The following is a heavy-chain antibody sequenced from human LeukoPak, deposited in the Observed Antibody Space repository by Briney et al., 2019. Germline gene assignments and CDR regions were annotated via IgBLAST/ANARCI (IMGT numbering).Heavy chain of an antibody. D-gene: IGHD3-10*01. CDR2: IRYDGSNK. CDR1: GFTFSSYG. Sequence: PGGSLRLSCAASGFTFSSYGMHWVRQAPGKGLEWVAFIRYDGSNKYYADSVKGRFTISRDNSKNTLYLQMNSLRAEDTAVYYCANLGLGSFPYPIDYWGQGTLVTVSS. V-gene: IGHV3-30*02. J-gene: IGHJ4*02. CDR3: ANLGLGSFPYPIDY.